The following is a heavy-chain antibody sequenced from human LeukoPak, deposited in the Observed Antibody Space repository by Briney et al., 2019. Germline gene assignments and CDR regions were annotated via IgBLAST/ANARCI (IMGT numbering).Heavy chain of an antibody. CDR3: ARADVFAAGGEEYFQN. D-gene: IGHD3-16*01. J-gene: IGHJ1*01. V-gene: IGHV3-23*01. CDR2: ISGNGGTT. Sequence: GGSLRLSCAASGFAFKNFAMNWIRQAPGKGLEWVSAISGNGGTTFSVDSVRGRFTISRDNSRNTVSLQMNSLRVDDTAVYYCARADVFAAGGEEYFQNWGQGALVTVSA. CDR1: GFAFKNFA.